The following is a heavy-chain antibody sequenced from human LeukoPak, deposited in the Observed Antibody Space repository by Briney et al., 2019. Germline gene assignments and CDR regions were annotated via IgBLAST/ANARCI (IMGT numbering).Heavy chain of an antibody. J-gene: IGHJ4*02. V-gene: IGHV1-2*02. D-gene: IGHD3-10*01. CDR2: ISPRSGDT. Sequence: AASVTVSCTASGYSFTDYYMHWVRQAPGQGLEWMGWISPRSGDTSYAQKFQGRVTMTRDTSINTVDMDLSGLTSDDTAVFYCARGREIHGGSDTRLDDYWGQGTLVTVSS. CDR3: ARGREIHGGSDTRLDDY. CDR1: GYSFTDYY.